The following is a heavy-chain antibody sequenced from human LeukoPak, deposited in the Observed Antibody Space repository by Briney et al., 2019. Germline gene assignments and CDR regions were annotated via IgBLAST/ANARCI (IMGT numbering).Heavy chain of an antibody. V-gene: IGHV3-30*03. CDR2: ISYDGINK. J-gene: IGHJ6*03. D-gene: IGHD1-14*01. Sequence: PGRSLRLSCAASGFTFSSYGMHWVRQAPGKGLEWVAVISYDGINKYYVDSVKGRFTISRDNAKNSLFLQMNSLRAEDTAVYYCARDHHHRLWDSYYYMDVWGKGTTVTISS. CDR3: ARDHHHRLWDSYYYMDV. CDR1: GFTFSSYG.